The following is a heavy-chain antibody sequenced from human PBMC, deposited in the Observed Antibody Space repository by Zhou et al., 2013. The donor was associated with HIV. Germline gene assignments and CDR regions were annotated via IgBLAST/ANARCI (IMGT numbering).Heavy chain of an antibody. CDR2: MNPRSGNT. D-gene: IGHD3-10*01. Sequence: QVQLVQSGAEVKKPGASVKVSCKASGYTFTNYDINWVRQATGQGLEWMGWMNPRSGNTGYAQKFQGRVTVTRNTSINTAYMELSSLRSEDTAVYYCASESMVRGVTITTPRPYYFDYWAREPWSPSP. CDR3: ASESMVRGVTITTPRPYYFDY. CDR1: GYTFTNYD. J-gene: IGHJ4*02. V-gene: IGHV1-8*03.